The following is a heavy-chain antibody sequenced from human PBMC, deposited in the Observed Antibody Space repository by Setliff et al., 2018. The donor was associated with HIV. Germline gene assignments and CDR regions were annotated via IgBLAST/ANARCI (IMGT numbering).Heavy chain of an antibody. D-gene: IGHD6-6*01. CDR2: VDPEDGET. CDR1: GYTFTNYF. Sequence: GASVKVSCKASGYTFTNYFMHWVRQAPGEGLEWVGRVDPEDGETRYAMKFQGRVTMTRDTSTSTVYMELSSLRSEDTAVYYCARDPAPSSSASYFQHWGQGTPVTVSS. V-gene: IGHV1-46*01. CDR3: ARDPAPSSSASYFQH. J-gene: IGHJ1*01.